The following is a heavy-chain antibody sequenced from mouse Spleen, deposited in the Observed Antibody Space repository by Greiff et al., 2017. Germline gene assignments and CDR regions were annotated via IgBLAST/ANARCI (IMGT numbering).Heavy chain of an antibody. CDR3: ARQSYYGSSWYFDV. Sequence: DVKLVESGGDLVKPGGSLKLSCAASGFTFSSYGMSWVRQTPDKRLEWVATISSGGSYTYYPDSVKGRFTISRDNAKNTLYLQMSSLKSEDTAMYYCARQSYYGSSWYFDVWGTGTTVTVSS. J-gene: IGHJ1*03. CDR2: ISSGGSYT. V-gene: IGHV5-6*02. D-gene: IGHD1-1*01. CDR1: GFTFSSYG.